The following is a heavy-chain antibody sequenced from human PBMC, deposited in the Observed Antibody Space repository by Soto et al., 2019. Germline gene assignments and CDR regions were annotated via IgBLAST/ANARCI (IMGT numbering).Heavy chain of an antibody. V-gene: IGHV5-10-1*01. CDR3: PRRDTGYSQGYSGYDH. Sequence: DSRKISCKGSGYSFTIYWIGWVRQMPGKGLEWMGRIDPSDSYTNYSPSFQGHVTISADKSISTAYLQWSSLKASDNAMYYCPRRDTGYSQGYSGYDHWGQASLVIVSS. CDR1: GYSFTIYW. J-gene: IGHJ4*02. CDR2: IDPSDSYT. D-gene: IGHD5-18*01.